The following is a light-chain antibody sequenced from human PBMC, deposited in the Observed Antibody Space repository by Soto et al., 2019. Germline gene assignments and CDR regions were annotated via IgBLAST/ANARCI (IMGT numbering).Light chain of an antibody. CDR3: QSYDSSLSGWV. J-gene: IGLJ3*02. CDR1: SSNIGAGYD. Sequence: SVLTQPPSVSGAPGQWVTIACTGSSSNIGAGYDVHWYQQFQGTAPKLIIFGNDNRPSGVPDRFSGSKSATSASLAITGLQAEDEADYYCQSYDSSLSGWVFGGGTKLTVL. CDR2: GND. V-gene: IGLV1-40*01.